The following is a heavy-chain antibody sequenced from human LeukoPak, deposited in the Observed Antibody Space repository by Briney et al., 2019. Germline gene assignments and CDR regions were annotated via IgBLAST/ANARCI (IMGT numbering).Heavy chain of an antibody. D-gene: IGHD4-17*01. CDR2: IYYTGTT. CDR3: ARPLQGRTVTLHY. J-gene: IGHJ4*02. V-gene: IGHV4-59*01. CDR1: GGSISSYY. Sequence: KPSETLSLTCTVSGGSISSYYWSWIRQPPGKGLVWIGYIYYTGTTNYNPSLKSRVTISVDTSKNQFSLKLTSVIAADTAVYYCARPLQGRTVTLHYWGQGTLVTVSS.